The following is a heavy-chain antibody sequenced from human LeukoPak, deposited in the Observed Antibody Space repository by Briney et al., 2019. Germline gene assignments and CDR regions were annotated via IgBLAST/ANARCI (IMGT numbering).Heavy chain of an antibody. D-gene: IGHD4-23*01. CDR2: ISPNTGGT. CDR3: AREGSHYGAKMGDFDY. V-gene: IGHV1-2*02. Sequence: ASVKVSCKSSRYTFTDYDMHWVRQAPGQGLEWMGWISPNTGGTHYAQKFQGRVTMTRDTSITTVYMELSGLRSDDTAVYYCAREGSHYGAKMGDFDYWGQGTLVTVSS. CDR1: RYTFTDYD. J-gene: IGHJ4*02.